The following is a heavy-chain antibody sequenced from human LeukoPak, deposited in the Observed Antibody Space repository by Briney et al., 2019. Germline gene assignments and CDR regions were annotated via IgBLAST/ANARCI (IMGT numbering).Heavy chain of an antibody. CDR3: ARMSSSSAYYYYGMDV. V-gene: IGHV4-34*01. CDR2: INHSGST. Sequence: SETLSLTCAVYGGSFSAYYRSWIRQPPGKGLEWMGEINHSGSTNYNPSLKSRVTISVDTSKNQFSLKLSSVTAADTAVYYCARMSSSSAYYYYGMDVWGQGTTVTVSS. D-gene: IGHD6-6*01. J-gene: IGHJ6*02. CDR1: GGSFSAYY.